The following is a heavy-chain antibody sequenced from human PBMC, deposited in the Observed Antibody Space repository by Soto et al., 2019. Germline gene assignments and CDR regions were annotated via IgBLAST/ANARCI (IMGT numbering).Heavy chain of an antibody. Sequence: PGGSLRLSCAASGFTFSSYGMHWVRQAPGKELEWVAVISYDGSNKYYADSVKGRFTISRDNSKNTLYLQMNSLRAEDTAVYYCAKDADYGDPYGFDYWGQGTLVTVSS. D-gene: IGHD4-17*01. CDR3: AKDADYGDPYGFDY. J-gene: IGHJ4*02. CDR1: GFTFSSYG. V-gene: IGHV3-30*18. CDR2: ISYDGSNK.